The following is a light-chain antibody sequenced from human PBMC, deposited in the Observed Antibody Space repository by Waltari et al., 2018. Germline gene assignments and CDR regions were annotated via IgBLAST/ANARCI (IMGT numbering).Light chain of an antibody. CDR3: GTWDSSLSGAV. V-gene: IGLV1-51*02. CDR2: EDS. J-gene: IGLJ7*01. CDR1: HSTIGNNS. Sequence: QSVLTQPPSVSAAPGQRVTISCSGGHSTIGNNSVPWYRQFPGTAPKLLIYEDSERPSGVPGRFSGSKSGTSATLDITGLQAGDEADYYCGTWDSSLSGAVFGGGTHLTVL.